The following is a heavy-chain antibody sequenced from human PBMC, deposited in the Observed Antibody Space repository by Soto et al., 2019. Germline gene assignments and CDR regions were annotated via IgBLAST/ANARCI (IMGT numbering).Heavy chain of an antibody. V-gene: IGHV4-4*02. Sequence: ASETLSLTCAVSGGSISSSNWWSWVRQPPGKGLEWIGEIYHSGSTNYNPSLKSRVTISVDKSKNQFSLKLSSVTAADTAVYYCARDRGITGTGGRYYYYYGMDVWGQGTTVTVSS. CDR2: IYHSGST. J-gene: IGHJ6*02. D-gene: IGHD1-20*01. CDR3: ARDRGITGTGGRYYYYYGMDV. CDR1: GGSISSSNW.